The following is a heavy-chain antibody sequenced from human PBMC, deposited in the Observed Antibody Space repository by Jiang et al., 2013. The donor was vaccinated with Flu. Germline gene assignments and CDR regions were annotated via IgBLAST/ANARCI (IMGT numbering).Heavy chain of an antibody. J-gene: IGHJ5*02. D-gene: IGHD3-9*01. CDR3: ATVNILTGYYWFDP. V-gene: IGHV1-18*01. CDR2: ISAYNGNT. CDR1: GYTFTSYG. Sequence: SGAEVKKPGASVKVSCKASGYTFTSYGISWVRQAPGQGLEWMGWISAYNGNTNYAQKFQGRVTMTEDTSTDTAYMELSSLRSEDTAVYYCATVNILTGYYWFDPWGQGTLVTVSS.